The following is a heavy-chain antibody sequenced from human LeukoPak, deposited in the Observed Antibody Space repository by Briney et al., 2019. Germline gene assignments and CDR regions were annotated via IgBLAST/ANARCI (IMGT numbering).Heavy chain of an antibody. CDR1: GGSLSRHY. D-gene: IGHD2/OR15-2a*01. J-gene: IGHJ3*02. V-gene: IGHV4-59*08. Sequence: SETLSLTCNVSGGSLSRHYWSWIRQPPGEGLEWIGYVYASGATNSNPSLKSRVTISVDTSKNQFSLKLSSVTAADTAVYYCARHGKGVTYFYTFDIWGQGTVVAVSS. CDR2: VYASGAT. CDR3: ARHGKGVTYFYTFDI.